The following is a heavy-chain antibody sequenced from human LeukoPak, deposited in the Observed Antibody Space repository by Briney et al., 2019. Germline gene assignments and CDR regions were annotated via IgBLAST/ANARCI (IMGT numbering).Heavy chain of an antibody. D-gene: IGHD3-9*01. CDR2: IFYNGTT. V-gene: IGHV4-30-2*01. Sequence: SETLSLTCGVSGDSMNSGGYSWNWIRQPPGKSLEWIGYIFYNGTTYYNPSLKSRVTISVDWSKNQFSLKVSSVTAADTAVYYCASRFYDILTGYYDGRDVGGRGTTVPVPS. CDR3: ASRFYDILTGYYDGRDV. J-gene: IGHJ6*02. CDR1: GDSMNSGGYS.